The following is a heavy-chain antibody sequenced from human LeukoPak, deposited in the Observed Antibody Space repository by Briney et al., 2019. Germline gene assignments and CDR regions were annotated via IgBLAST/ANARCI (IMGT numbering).Heavy chain of an antibody. D-gene: IGHD1-7*01. V-gene: IGHV3-23*01. CDR1: GLTISSYA. J-gene: IGHJ4*02. CDR3: ATGRGELLPFGLDY. CDR2: ISISGGST. Sequence: QSGGSLRLSCAASGLTISSYAMSWVRQAPGKGLEWVSLISISGGSTYYADSVRGRFTISRDNSKNTLYLLMNSLRAEDTAVYYCATGRGELLPFGLDYWGQGTLVTVSS.